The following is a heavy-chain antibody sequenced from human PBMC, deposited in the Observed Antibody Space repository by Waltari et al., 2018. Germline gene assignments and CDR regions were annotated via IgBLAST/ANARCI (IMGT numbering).Heavy chain of an antibody. CDR1: GGTFSSYA. Sequence: VQLVQSGAEVKKPGSSVKVSCKASGGTFSSYAISWVRQAPGQGLEWMGRIIPIFGTANYAQKFQGRVTITADKSTSTAYMELSSLRSEDTAVYYCARERGSYDILTGYFDYWGQGTLVTVSS. D-gene: IGHD3-9*01. CDR3: ARERGSYDILTGYFDY. CDR2: IIPIFGTA. J-gene: IGHJ4*02. V-gene: IGHV1-69*13.